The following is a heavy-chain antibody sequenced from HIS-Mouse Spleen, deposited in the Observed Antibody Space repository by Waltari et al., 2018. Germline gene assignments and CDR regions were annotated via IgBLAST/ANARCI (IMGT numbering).Heavy chain of an antibody. CDR3: AREIPYSSSWYDWYFDL. J-gene: IGHJ2*01. CDR2: IYYSGRT. CDR1: GGSISSITYY. D-gene: IGHD6-13*01. Sequence: QLQLQESGPGLVKLSETLSLTCTVSGGSISSITYYRGWIRQPQGQGLEWIGSIYYSGRTYYNPSLKSRVTISVDTSKNQFSLKLSSVTAADTAVYYCAREIPYSSSWYDWYFDLWGRGTLVTVSS. V-gene: IGHV4-39*07.